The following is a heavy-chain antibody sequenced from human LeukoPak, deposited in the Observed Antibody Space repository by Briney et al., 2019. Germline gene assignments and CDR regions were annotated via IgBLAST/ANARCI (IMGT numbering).Heavy chain of an antibody. J-gene: IGHJ5*02. CDR1: GYIYKYYD. CDR3: ARLSPWSGS. D-gene: IGHD6-25*01. CDR2: INPHRGNP. Sequence: ASVKVSYKAGGYIYKYYDLNWLRQDTGQELEWMEWINPHRGNPTYEHKFHGRVSMTRNTSINTAYMELISLKSEDTAVYYCARLSPWSGSWGQGTLVTVSS. V-gene: IGHV1-8*01.